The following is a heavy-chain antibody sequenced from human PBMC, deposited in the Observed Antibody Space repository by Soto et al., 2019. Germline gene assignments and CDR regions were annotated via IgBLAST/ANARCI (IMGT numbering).Heavy chain of an antibody. CDR1: GASLLSSY. J-gene: IGHJ4*02. CDR3: EKGWDVKYFDE. CDR2: IFSSGRT. D-gene: IGHD6-19*01. V-gene: IGHV4-4*07. Sequence: NPSETLSLTCSVSGASLLSSYWSWVRQPAGKGLEWIGHIFSSGRTSYNPSLKSRLSMSIDPSRDLFSLNLSSVTAADTAVYYCEKGWDVKYFDEWGQGTLVTVSS.